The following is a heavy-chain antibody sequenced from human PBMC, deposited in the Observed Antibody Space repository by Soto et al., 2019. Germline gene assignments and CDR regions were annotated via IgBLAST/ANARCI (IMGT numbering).Heavy chain of an antibody. Sequence: SLKISCKGSEYSFTSYWIGWVRQMPGKGLEWMGIIYPGDSDTRYSPSFQGQVTISADKSISTAYLQWSSLKASDTAMYYCARNYYDSSGYYWPTYYYYGMDVSGQGTTVTVSS. CDR3: ARNYYDSSGYYWPTYYYYGMDV. CDR1: EYSFTSYW. D-gene: IGHD3-22*01. J-gene: IGHJ6*02. V-gene: IGHV5-51*01. CDR2: IYPGDSDT.